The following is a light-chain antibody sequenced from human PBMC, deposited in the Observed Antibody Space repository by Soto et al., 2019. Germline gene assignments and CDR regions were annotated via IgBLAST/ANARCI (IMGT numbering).Light chain of an antibody. CDR3: QHYNIYSGT. J-gene: IGKJ1*01. V-gene: IGKV1-5*03. Sequence: IQLTQSPSTLSGSVGDRVTITCRASQTISSWLAWYQQKPGKAPKLLIYKASTLKSGVPSRFSGSGSGTEFTLTISSLQPDDFATYYCQHYNIYSGTFGQGTKVDIK. CDR2: KAS. CDR1: QTISSW.